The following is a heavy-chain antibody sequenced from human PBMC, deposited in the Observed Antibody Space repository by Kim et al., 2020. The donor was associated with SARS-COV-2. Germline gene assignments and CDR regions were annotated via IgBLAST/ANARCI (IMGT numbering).Heavy chain of an antibody. Sequence: RFTIPRDNAKHTLYLQMNSLRAEDTAVYYCARDPGSGIGIYYYYYGMDVWGQGTTVTVSS. CDR3: ARDPGSGIGIYYYYYGMDV. D-gene: IGHD3-10*01. J-gene: IGHJ6*02. V-gene: IGHV3-30*07.